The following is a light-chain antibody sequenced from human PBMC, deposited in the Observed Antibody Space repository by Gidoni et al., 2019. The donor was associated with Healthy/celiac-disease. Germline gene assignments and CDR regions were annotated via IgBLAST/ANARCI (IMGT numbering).Light chain of an antibody. CDR3: QSADSSGTYEV. CDR1: ALPKQY. V-gene: IGLV3-25*03. Sequence: SYALPHPPSVSVSPGQTARITCSGDALPKQYAYWYQQKPGQAPVLVIYKDSERPSGIPERFSGSSSGTTVTLTISGVQAEDEADYYCQSADSSGTYEVFGGGTKLTVL. CDR2: KDS. J-gene: IGLJ2*01.